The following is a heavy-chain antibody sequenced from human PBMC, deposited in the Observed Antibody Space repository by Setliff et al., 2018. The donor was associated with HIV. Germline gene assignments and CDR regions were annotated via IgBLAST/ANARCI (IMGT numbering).Heavy chain of an antibody. CDR2: IKQDESEM. Sequence: PGGSLRLSCAASGFTFKIYAMSWLRQAPGKGLEWVANIKQDESEMQYVDSVKGRFTISRDNAKNSLYLQMNSLRAEDTAVYYCARNTDVDSVYRPFHIWGQGTMVTVSS. D-gene: IGHD1-26*01. J-gene: IGHJ3*02. CDR1: GFTFKIYA. V-gene: IGHV3-7*03. CDR3: ARNTDVDSVYRPFHI.